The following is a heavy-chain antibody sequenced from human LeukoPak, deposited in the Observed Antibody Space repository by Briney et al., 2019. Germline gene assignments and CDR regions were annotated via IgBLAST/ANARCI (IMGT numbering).Heavy chain of an antibody. D-gene: IGHD4-17*01. Sequence: SETLSLTCTVSGASISGYYWSWIWLPAGKGLEWIGRMYNNGSTNCNPSLKSRVSMSVDTSKNQFSLRLKSVTAADTAVYYCTRDIGSGDYVFFDSWGQGTRVTVSS. CDR3: TRDIGSGDYVFFDS. CDR1: GASISGYY. CDR2: MYNNGST. V-gene: IGHV4-4*07. J-gene: IGHJ4*02.